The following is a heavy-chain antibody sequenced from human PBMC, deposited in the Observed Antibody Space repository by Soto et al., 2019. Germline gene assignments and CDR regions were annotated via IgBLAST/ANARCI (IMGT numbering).Heavy chain of an antibody. J-gene: IGHJ6*03. CDR3: ARTYYDFWSALYYMDV. V-gene: IGHV4-31*03. CDR2: IYYSGST. D-gene: IGHD3-3*01. CDR1: GGSISSGGYY. Sequence: TLSLTCTVSGGSISSGGYYWSWIRQHPGKGLEWIGYIYYSGSTYYNPSLKSRVTISVDTSKNQFSLKLSSVTAADTAVYYCARTYYDFWSALYYMDVWGKGTTVTVSS.